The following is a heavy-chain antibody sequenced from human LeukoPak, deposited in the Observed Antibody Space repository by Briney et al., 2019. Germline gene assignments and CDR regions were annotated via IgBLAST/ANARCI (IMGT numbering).Heavy chain of an antibody. Sequence: GGSLGLSCAASGFTFSSYGMHWVRQAPGKGLEWVAFIRYDGSNKYYADSVKGRFTISRDNSKSTLYLQMNSLRAEDTAVYYCARFNRQYCSSTSCYGGFDYWGQGTLVTVSS. V-gene: IGHV3-30*02. J-gene: IGHJ4*02. D-gene: IGHD2-2*01. CDR1: GFTFSSYG. CDR3: ARFNRQYCSSTSCYGGFDY. CDR2: IRYDGSNK.